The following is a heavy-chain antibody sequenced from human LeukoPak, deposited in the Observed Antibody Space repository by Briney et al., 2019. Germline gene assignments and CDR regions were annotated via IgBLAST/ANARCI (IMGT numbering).Heavy chain of an antibody. Sequence: GGSLRLSCAASGFTFSSYWMSWVRQAPGKGLEWVANIKQDGSEKYYVDSVKGRFTISRDDAKNSLYLQMNSLRAEDTAVYYCARVPGSSSWYLLYYYYYNMYVWGKGTTVTVSS. D-gene: IGHD6-13*01. CDR3: ARVPGSSSWYLLYYYYYNMYV. CDR2: IKQDGSEK. CDR1: GFTFSSYW. J-gene: IGHJ6*03. V-gene: IGHV3-7*01.